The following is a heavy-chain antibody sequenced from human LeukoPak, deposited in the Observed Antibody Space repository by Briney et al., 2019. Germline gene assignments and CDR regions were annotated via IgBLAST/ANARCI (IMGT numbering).Heavy chain of an antibody. CDR2: ISYSGRA. Sequence: PSETLSLTCTVSGDSITDYYWSWIRQPPGKGLEWIGYISYSGRATYNPSVKSRVTISLATSRTQSSLSLTSVTAADTAVYYCARVSAGGGSEWVDNWGQGTLVTVSS. J-gene: IGHJ5*02. CDR3: ARVSAGGGSEWVDN. CDR1: GDSITDYY. V-gene: IGHV4-59*01. D-gene: IGHD1-26*01.